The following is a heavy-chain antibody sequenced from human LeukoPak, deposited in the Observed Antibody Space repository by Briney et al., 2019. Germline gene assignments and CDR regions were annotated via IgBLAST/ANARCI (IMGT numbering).Heavy chain of an antibody. Sequence: PGGSLRLSCAASGLTFSGYATTWGRQAPGKGLEWVSSITGSGDYTYYIDSVKVRFTISRDNSKNILYLQMNSLRGEDTALYYCAKDGLYYDGSAHVYYFDYWGQGTLVAVSS. J-gene: IGHJ4*02. CDR3: AKDGLYYDGSAHVYYFDY. D-gene: IGHD3-22*01. CDR2: ITGSGDYT. V-gene: IGHV3-23*01. CDR1: GLTFSGYA.